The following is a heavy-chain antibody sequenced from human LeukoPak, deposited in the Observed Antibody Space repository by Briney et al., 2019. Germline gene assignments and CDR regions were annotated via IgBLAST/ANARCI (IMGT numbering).Heavy chain of an antibody. J-gene: IGHJ3*02. Sequence: TSETLSLTCTVSGGSISSSSYYWGWIRQPPGKGLEWIGSIYYSRSTYYNPSLKSRVTISVDTSKNQFSLKLSSVTAADTAVYYCARGSGGWIDAFDIWGQGTMVTVSS. V-gene: IGHV4-39*07. CDR2: IYYSRST. CDR1: GGSISSSSYY. D-gene: IGHD3-10*01. CDR3: ARGSGGWIDAFDI.